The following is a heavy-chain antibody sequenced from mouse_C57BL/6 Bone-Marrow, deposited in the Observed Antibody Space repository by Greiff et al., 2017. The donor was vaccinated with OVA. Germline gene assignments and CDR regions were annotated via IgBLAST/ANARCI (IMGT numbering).Heavy chain of an antibody. J-gene: IGHJ4*01. CDR2: IYPGGGCT. CDR3: ARRITSVVAGNYYAMDY. Sequence: QVQLKESGAELVRPGTSVKMSCKASGYTFTNYWIGWAKQRPGHGLEWIGDIYPGGGCTNYNEKFKGKATLTADKSSSTAYMQFSSLTSEDSAIYYCARRITSVVAGNYYAMDYWGQGTSVTVSS. V-gene: IGHV1-63*01. CDR1: GYTFTNYW. D-gene: IGHD1-1*01.